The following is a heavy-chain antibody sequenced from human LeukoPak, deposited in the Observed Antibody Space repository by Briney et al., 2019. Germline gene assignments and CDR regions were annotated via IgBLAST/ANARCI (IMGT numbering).Heavy chain of an antibody. CDR2: INTDGRTT. D-gene: IGHD1/OR15-1a*01. V-gene: IGHV3-74*01. Sequence: GGSLRLSCAASGFTFSNYWMHWFRQAPGKGLVWVSRINTDGRTTGYADSVRGRFTISRDNAKNTLYLQMNGLRAEDTAVYYCAKDLTWNTADYWGQGTLVTVSS. J-gene: IGHJ4*02. CDR1: GFTFSNYW. CDR3: AKDLTWNTADY.